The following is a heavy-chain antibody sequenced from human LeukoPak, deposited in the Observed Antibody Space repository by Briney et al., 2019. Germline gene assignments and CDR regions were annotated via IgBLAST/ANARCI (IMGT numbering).Heavy chain of an antibody. D-gene: IGHD2-2*01. CDR3: ARRVYCSSTSCYHYYYYMDV. CDR2: INPSGGST. J-gene: IGHJ6*03. V-gene: IGHV1-46*03. CDR1: GYSFTAYG. Sequence: ASVKVSCKASGYSFTAYGITWMRQAPGQGLEWMGIINPSGGSTTYAQKFQGRVTMTRDTSTSTVYMGLSSLRSEDTAVYYCARRVYCSSTSCYHYYYYMDVWGKGTTVTVSS.